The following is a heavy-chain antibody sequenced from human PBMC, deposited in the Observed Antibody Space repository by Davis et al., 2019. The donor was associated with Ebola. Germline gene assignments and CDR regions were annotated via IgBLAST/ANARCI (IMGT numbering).Heavy chain of an antibody. V-gene: IGHV1-46*01. CDR2: VNPAGCST. Sequence: KSSTYSFTDYYMHWVRQAPGQGLEWLGVVNPAGCSTRYPQKFQGRVTMTRDTSTSTAYIHLTTLTSDDTAVYYCARVRGDLQFPFDLWGQGTLVTVSS. D-gene: IGHD3-16*01. CDR3: ARVRGDLQFPFDL. CDR1: TYSFTDYY. J-gene: IGHJ4*02.